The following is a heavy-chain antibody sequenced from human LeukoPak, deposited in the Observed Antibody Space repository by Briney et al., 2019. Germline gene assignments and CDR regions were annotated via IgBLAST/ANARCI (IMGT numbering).Heavy chain of an antibody. V-gene: IGHV1-69*04. J-gene: IGHJ4*02. CDR1: GGTFSSYA. CDR2: IIPILGIA. D-gene: IGHD2-15*01. CDR3: AARYCSGGSCELVYDY. Sequence: SVKVSCKASGGTFSSYAISWVRQAPGQGLEWMGRIIPILGIANYAQKFQGGVTITADKSTSTAYMELSSLRSEDTAVYYCAARYCSGGSCELVYDYWGQGTLVTVSS.